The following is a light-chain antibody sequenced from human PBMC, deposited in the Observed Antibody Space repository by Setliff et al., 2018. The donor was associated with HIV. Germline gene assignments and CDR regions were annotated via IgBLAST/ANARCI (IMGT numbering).Light chain of an antibody. V-gene: IGLV3-21*04. CDR1: NIGSKS. CDR3: QVWDSSSDHPYV. Sequence: SYELTQPPSVSVAPGKTARITCGGNNIGSKSVHWYQQKPGQAPVLVISYDSDRPSGIPERFSGSNSGNTATLTISRVEAGGEADYYCQVWDSSSDHPYVFGTGTKVTVL. CDR2: YDS. J-gene: IGLJ1*01.